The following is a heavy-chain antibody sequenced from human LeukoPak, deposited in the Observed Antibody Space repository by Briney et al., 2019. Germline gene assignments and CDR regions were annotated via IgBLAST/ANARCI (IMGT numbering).Heavy chain of an antibody. D-gene: IGHD3-3*01. J-gene: IGHJ4*02. Sequence: SETLSLTCTVSGGSISSGGYYWSWIRQPPGKGLEWIGYIYHSGSTYYNPSLKSRVTISVDRSKNQFSLKLSSVTAADTAVYYCASNDFWSGYGSDDYWGQGTLVTVSS. CDR3: ASNDFWSGYGSDDY. CDR1: GGSISSGGYY. CDR2: IYHSGST. V-gene: IGHV4-30-2*01.